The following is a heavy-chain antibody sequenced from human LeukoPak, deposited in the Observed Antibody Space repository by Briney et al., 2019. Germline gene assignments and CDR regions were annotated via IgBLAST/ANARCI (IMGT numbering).Heavy chain of an antibody. V-gene: IGHV3-48*03. Sequence: PGGSLRLSCAASGFTFSSYEMNWVRQAPGKGLEWVSYISSSGSTIYYADSVKGRFTISRDNAKNSLYLQMNSLRAEDTAVYYCARDKNYYDSSGYYYEMSDAFDIWGQGTMVTVSS. CDR2: ISSSGSTI. J-gene: IGHJ3*02. CDR1: GFTFSSYE. D-gene: IGHD3-22*01. CDR3: ARDKNYYDSSGYYYEMSDAFDI.